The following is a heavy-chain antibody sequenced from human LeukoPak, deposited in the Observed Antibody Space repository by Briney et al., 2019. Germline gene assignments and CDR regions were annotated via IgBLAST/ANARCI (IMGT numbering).Heavy chain of an antibody. CDR3: ARVQVVGTVDAFDI. CDR2: INIGGSVR. D-gene: IGHD1-26*01. Sequence: GGSLRLSCAASGFTFSNYWMHWVRQAPGKGLVWVSRINIGGSVRSHADSVKGRFTISRDNAKNTLYLQMNSLRPEDTAVYYCARVQVVGTVDAFDIWGQGTMVTVSS. J-gene: IGHJ3*02. V-gene: IGHV3-74*01. CDR1: GFTFSNYW.